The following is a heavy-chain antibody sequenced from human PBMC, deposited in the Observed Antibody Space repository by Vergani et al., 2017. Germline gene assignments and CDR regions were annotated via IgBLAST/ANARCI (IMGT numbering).Heavy chain of an antibody. CDR1: GGTFSTSA. CDR3: AVTHDYADAQLDF. D-gene: IGHD4-17*01. CDR2: IIPKFHIP. Sequence: QVQLVQSGAEVKKPGFSVKVSCKASGGTFSTSAVTWVREAPGQGLEWVGRIIPKFHIPLYAHKFQRRVTISADEDTSTDYMELRSLKSEDTAVFDCAVTHDYADAQLDFWGQGTLVTVSS. V-gene: IGHV1-69*13. J-gene: IGHJ4*02.